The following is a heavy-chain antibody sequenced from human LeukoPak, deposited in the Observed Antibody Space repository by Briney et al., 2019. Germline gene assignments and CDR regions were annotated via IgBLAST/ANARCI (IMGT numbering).Heavy chain of an antibody. CDR3: ARSPRYYYYYMDV. J-gene: IGHJ6*03. CDR2: INHSGST. CDR1: GGSFSGYY. Sequence: PSETLSLTCAVYGGSFSGYYWSWIRQPPGKGLEWIGEINHSGSTNYNPSLMSRVTISVDTSKNQFSLKLSSVTAADTAVYYCARSPRYYYYYMDVWGKGTTVTVSS. V-gene: IGHV4-34*01.